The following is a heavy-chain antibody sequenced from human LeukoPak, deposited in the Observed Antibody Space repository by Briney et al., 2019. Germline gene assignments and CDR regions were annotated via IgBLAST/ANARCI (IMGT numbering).Heavy chain of an antibody. CDR3: ARDSSSPRVKYSQH. Sequence: SQTLSLTCTVSGRSIRTGSYYWSWIRQPAGKELQWIGRIFTSGSTNYNPSLKSRVTISVDTSKNQFSLKLSSVTAADTAVYYCARDSSSPRVKYSQHWGQGTLVTVSS. D-gene: IGHD6-6*01. V-gene: IGHV4-61*02. CDR1: GRSIRTGSYY. CDR2: IFTSGST. J-gene: IGHJ1*01.